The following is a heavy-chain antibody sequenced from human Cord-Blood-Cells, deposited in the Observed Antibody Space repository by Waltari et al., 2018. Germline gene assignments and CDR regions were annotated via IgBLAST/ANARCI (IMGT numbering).Heavy chain of an antibody. D-gene: IGHD6-13*01. CDR2: MNHNSGNT. J-gene: IGHJ2*01. CDR1: GYTFTSYD. Sequence: VQLVQSGAEVKKPGASVKVSCKASGYTFTSYDINCVRQATGQGLEWMGWMNHNSGNTGYAQKFQGRVTMTRNTSISTAYMELSSLRSEDTAVYYCARRVSIAAAGYWYFDLWGRGTLVTVSS. CDR3: ARRVSIAAAGYWYFDL. V-gene: IGHV1-8*01.